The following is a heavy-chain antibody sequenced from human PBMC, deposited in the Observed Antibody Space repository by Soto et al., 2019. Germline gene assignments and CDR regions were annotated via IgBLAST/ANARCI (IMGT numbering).Heavy chain of an antibody. J-gene: IGHJ4*02. Sequence: QVQLQESGPGLVKPSQTLSLTCTVSGGSISSGDYYWSWIRQPPGKGLEWIGYIYYSGSTYYNPSLKSRVTISVDTSKNQFSLKLSSVTAADTAVYYCARVGRENWPHGWGLFDYWGQGTLVTVSS. CDR2: IYYSGST. CDR3: ARVGRENWPHGWGLFDY. CDR1: GGSISSGDYY. D-gene: IGHD3-16*01. V-gene: IGHV4-30-4*01.